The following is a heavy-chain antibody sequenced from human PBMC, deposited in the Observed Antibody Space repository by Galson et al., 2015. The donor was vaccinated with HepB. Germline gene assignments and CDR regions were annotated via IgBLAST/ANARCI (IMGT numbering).Heavy chain of an antibody. CDR1: PYTFTKYY. D-gene: IGHD2-2*01. CDR2: INPNSGRT. V-gene: IGHV1-2*02. J-gene: IGHJ5*01. CDR3: ARAVVPAAPSDS. Sequence: SVKVSCKASPYTFTKYYIHWVRQAPGQGLQWVGWINPNSGRTNYASILQDRVTMSRDTSINTVYMDLSSLRSDDSAIYFCARAVVPAAPSDSWGQGTLVTVSS.